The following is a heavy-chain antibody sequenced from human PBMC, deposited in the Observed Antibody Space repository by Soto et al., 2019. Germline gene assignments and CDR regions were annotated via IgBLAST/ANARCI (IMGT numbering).Heavy chain of an antibody. V-gene: IGHV4-28*01. D-gene: IGHD1-26*01. CDR2: IYYRGST. CDR3: AAGGILGATTADS. J-gene: IGHJ4*02. Sequence: QVQLQESGPGLVKPSDTLSLTCAVSGYSISSSNWWGWIRQPPGKGLEGMGYIYYRGSTYYNPSHIRRAPXSXDXXETQFSRKLRAVAAAETAVSYCAAGGILGATTADSWGQGTLATVSS. CDR1: GYSISSSNW.